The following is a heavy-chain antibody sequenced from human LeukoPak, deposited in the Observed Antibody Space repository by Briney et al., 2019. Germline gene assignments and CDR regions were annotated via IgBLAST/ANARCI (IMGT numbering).Heavy chain of an antibody. J-gene: IGHJ6*03. CDR1: GFTFSSFS. V-gene: IGHV3-21*01. Sequence: GGSLRLSCAASGFTFSSFSMNWVRQAPGKGLEWVSSISSSSSYIYYADSMKGRFTISRDNARNSLYLQMNSLRAEDTAVYYCARDPYSGTYGDTYYYYMDVWGKGTTVT. CDR3: ARDPYSGTYGDTYYYYMDV. CDR2: ISSSSSYI. D-gene: IGHD1-26*01.